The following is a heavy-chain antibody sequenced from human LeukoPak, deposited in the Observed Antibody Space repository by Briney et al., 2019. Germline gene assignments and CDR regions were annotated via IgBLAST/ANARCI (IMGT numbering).Heavy chain of an antibody. J-gene: IGHJ4*02. D-gene: IGHD3-10*01. Sequence: SETLSLTCAVSGGSISSGGYSWSWIRQPPGKGLEWIGYIYHSGSTYYNPSLKSRVTISVDRSKNQFSLKLSSVTAADTAVYYCARGSHVWFGSFAGVYFDYWGQGTLVTVSS. CDR1: GGSISSGGYS. CDR3: ARGSHVWFGSFAGVYFDY. CDR2: IYHSGST. V-gene: IGHV4-30-2*01.